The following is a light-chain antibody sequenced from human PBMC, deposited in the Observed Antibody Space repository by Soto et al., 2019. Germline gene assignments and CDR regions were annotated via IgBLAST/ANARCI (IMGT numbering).Light chain of an antibody. CDR1: SSNIGSNY. CDR2: RNN. J-gene: IGLJ1*01. Sequence: VLTQPPSASWTPGQRVTISCSGSSSNIGSNYVYWYQQLPGTAPKLLIYRNNQRPSGVPDRFSGSKSGTSASLAISGLRSEDEDDYYCAAWDASLSGLYVFGTGTKVTVL. CDR3: AAWDASLSGLYV. V-gene: IGLV1-47*01.